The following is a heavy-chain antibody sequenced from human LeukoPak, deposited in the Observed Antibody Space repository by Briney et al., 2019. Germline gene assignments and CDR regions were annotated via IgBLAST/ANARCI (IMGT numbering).Heavy chain of an antibody. D-gene: IGHD2-21*02. CDR3: AKDPIVVVTATPDDAFDI. CDR1: GFTFSSYG. Sequence: GGSLRLSCAASGFTFSSYGMSWVRQAPGKGLEWVSGISGSGGNTYYADSVKGRFTISRDTSKNTLYLQMNSLRAEDTAVYYCAKDPIVVVTATPDDAFDIWGQGTMVTVSS. J-gene: IGHJ3*02. CDR2: ISGSGGNT. V-gene: IGHV3-23*01.